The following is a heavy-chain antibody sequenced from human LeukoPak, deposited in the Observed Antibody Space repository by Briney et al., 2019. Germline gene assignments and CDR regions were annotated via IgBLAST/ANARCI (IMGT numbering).Heavy chain of an antibody. CDR3: AELGITMIGGV. J-gene: IGHJ6*04. D-gene: IGHD3-10*02. CDR2: ISSSGSTI. Sequence: SGGSLRLSCAAPGFTFSDFYMSWSRQAPGKGLGRLSYISSSGSTIYYADSVEGRFTISRDNAKNSLYLQMNSLRAEDTAVYYCAELGITMIGGVWGKGTTVTISS. V-gene: IGHV3-11*04. CDR1: GFTFSDFY.